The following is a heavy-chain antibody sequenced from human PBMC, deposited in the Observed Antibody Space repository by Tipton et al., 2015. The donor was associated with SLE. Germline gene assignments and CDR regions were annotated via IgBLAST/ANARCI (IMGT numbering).Heavy chain of an antibody. D-gene: IGHD6-13*01. J-gene: IGHJ4*02. V-gene: IGHV3-66*01. CDR1: GFYFRHAW. CDR2: IYSGGTT. CDR3: ARGRNTYSSSWYGPEGFDF. Sequence: SLRLSCAGSGFYFRHAWMSWVRQAPGKGLEWVSVIYSGGTTDHADSVKGRFTISRDNFKNTLYLQMNSLRAEDTAVYYCARGRNTYSSSWYGPEGFDFWSQGALVAVSS.